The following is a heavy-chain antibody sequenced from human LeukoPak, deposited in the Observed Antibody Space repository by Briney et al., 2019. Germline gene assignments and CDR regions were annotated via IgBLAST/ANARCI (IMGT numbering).Heavy chain of an antibody. D-gene: IGHD3-22*01. CDR3: ARSITMIVEFDY. CDR2: IYYSGST. Sequence: ASETLSLTCTVSGGSISSYYWSWIRQPPGMGLEWIGYIYYSGSTNYNPSLKSRVTISVDTSKNQFSLKLSSVTAADTAVYYCARSITMIVEFDYWGQGTLVTVSS. V-gene: IGHV4-59*01. CDR1: GGSISSYY. J-gene: IGHJ4*02.